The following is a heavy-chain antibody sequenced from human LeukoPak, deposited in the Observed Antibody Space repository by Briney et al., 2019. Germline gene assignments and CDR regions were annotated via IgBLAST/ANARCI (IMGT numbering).Heavy chain of an antibody. V-gene: IGHV3-21*01. CDR1: GFTFISFA. Sequence: KTGGSLRLSCAASGFTFISFAMSWVRQAPGKGLEWVSIISSGSSYIHYADSVKGRFTISRDNAKNSLYLQMNSLRAEDTAVYYCAGSWSPYDAFDIWGQGTMVSVSS. CDR3: AGSWSPYDAFDI. D-gene: IGHD6-13*01. CDR2: ISSGSSYI. J-gene: IGHJ3*02.